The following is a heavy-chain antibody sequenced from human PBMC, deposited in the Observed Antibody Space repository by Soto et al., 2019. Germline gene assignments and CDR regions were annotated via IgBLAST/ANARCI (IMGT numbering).Heavy chain of an antibody. D-gene: IGHD6-13*01. V-gene: IGHV4-34*01. Sequence: NPSETLSLTCAVYGGSFSGYYWSWIRQPPGKGLEWIGEINHSGSTNYNPSLKSRVTISVDTSKNQFSLKLSSVTAADTAVYYCARGPSSWYLIGNWFDPWGQGTLVTVSS. J-gene: IGHJ5*02. CDR2: INHSGST. CDR3: ARGPSSWYLIGNWFDP. CDR1: GGSFSGYY.